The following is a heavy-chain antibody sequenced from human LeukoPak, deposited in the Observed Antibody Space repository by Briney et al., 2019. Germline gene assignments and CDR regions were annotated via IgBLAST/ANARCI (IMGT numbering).Heavy chain of an antibody. D-gene: IGHD5-24*01. Sequence: PSETLSLTCTVSGGSISSSSYYWGWVRQPPGKGLEWIGNIYYSGSTYYNPSLKSRVTISVDTSKNQFSLKLSSVTAADTAVYYCARGLKRDGYNWHAFDIWGQGTMVTVSS. CDR2: IYYSGST. V-gene: IGHV4-39*07. CDR3: ARGLKRDGYNWHAFDI. CDR1: GGSISSSSYY. J-gene: IGHJ3*02.